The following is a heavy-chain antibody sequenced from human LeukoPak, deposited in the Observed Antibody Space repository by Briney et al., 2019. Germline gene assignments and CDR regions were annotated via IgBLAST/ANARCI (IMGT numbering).Heavy chain of an antibody. D-gene: IGHD3-10*02. Sequence: GGSLRLSCAASGFTFISYAMSWVRQAPGKGLEWVSVITGSGGSTYYADSVKGRFTISRDNSKNTLYLQMNSLRAEDTAVYYCAELGITMIGGVWGKGTTVTISS. CDR1: GFTFISYA. CDR2: ITGSGGST. V-gene: IGHV3-23*01. J-gene: IGHJ6*04. CDR3: AELGITMIGGV.